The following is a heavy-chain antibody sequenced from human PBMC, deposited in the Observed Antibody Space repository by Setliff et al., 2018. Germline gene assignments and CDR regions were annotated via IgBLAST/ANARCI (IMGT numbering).Heavy chain of an antibody. CDR1: GGSISGYY. Sequence: SETLSLTCTVSGGSISGYYWSWIRQPPGKELEWIGYIYYTGTTNYNPSLKSRVTISVDTSKNQFSLKLSSVTAADTALYYCAKADEGPRRASGSYYPLLRFDPWGQGTLVTSPQ. CDR2: IYYTGTT. CDR3: AKADEGPRRASGSYYPLLRFDP. J-gene: IGHJ5*02. V-gene: IGHV4-59*01. D-gene: IGHD3-10*01.